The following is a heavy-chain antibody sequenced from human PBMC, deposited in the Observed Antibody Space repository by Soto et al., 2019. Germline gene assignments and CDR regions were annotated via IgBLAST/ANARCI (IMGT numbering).Heavy chain of an antibody. CDR2: IYYTGST. Sequence: ADGTIGDGGCCWSCKKQHPGKGLEWIGYIYYTGSTYYNPSLKSQVTISVDTSKNQFYLKLSSVTAADTAVYYCARVSRDYGDYGYYYYYMDVWGKGTTVTVSS. CDR1: DGTIGDGGCC. CDR3: ARVSRDYGDYGYYYYYMDV. V-gene: IGHV4-31*01. J-gene: IGHJ6*03. D-gene: IGHD4-17*01.